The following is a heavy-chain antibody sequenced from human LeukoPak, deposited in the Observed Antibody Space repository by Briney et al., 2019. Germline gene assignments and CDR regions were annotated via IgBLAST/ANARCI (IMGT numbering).Heavy chain of an antibody. CDR3: ARVEAALSLAEYFQH. Sequence: PSETLSLTCTVSGGSISSYYWSWIRQPPGKGLEWIGYISYSGSTNYNPSLKSRVTISVDTSKSQFSLKLSSVTAADTAVYYCARVEAALSLAEYFQHWGQGTLVTVSS. D-gene: IGHD3-3*01. J-gene: IGHJ1*01. V-gene: IGHV4-59*01. CDR2: ISYSGST. CDR1: GGSISSYY.